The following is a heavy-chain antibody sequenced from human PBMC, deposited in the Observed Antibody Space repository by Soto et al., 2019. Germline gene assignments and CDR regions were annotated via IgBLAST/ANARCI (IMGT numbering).Heavy chain of an antibody. J-gene: IGHJ6*02. Sequence: SETLSLTCTVSGGSISSSSYCWGWIRQPPGKGLEWIGSSYYSGSTYYNPSLKSRVTISVDTSKNQFSLQLSSVTAADTAVYYRARLGITGTTGYFDWLANYYYYGMDVWGQGTT. D-gene: IGHD1-7*01. V-gene: IGHV4-39*01. CDR2: SYYSGST. CDR1: GGSISSSSYC. CDR3: ARLGITGTTGYFDWLANYYYYGMDV.